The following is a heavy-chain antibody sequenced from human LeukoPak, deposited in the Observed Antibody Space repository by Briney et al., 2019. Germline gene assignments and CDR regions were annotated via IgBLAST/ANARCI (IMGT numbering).Heavy chain of an antibody. J-gene: IGHJ5*02. V-gene: IGHV4-39*01. D-gene: IGHD4-17*01. Sequence: SETLSLTCTVSGGSISSGSYYWAWIRQPPGKGLEWIGIIYYSGSTHYNPSLKSRVTISVDTSKNQFSLKLTSVTAADTAVYYCARHAINGDYVSNWFDPWGQGTLVTVSS. CDR2: IYYSGST. CDR3: ARHAINGDYVSNWFDP. CDR1: GGSISSGSYY.